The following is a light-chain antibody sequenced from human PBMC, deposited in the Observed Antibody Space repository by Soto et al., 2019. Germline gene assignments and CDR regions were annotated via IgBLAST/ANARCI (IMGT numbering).Light chain of an antibody. Sequence: IVLTLSPATVSSFQGDRVTLSCRASQAVNTRLAWYQHKPGQAPRLLIYLASNRAAGVPARFSGSGSGTDFTLTISDVEPEDFAVYYCHQRQSWPRTFGQGTKVDI. V-gene: IGKV3-11*01. J-gene: IGKJ1*01. CDR1: QAVNTR. CDR2: LAS. CDR3: HQRQSWPRT.